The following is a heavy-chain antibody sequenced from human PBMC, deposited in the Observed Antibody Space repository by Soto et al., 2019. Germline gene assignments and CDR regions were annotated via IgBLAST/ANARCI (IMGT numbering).Heavy chain of an antibody. Sequence: QVQLVQSGAEVKKPGSSVTVSCTASGGTFSSYAISWVRQAPGQGLEWMGGIIPIFGRANYAEAFQGRVTITADESTSTAYMELSSLGSEDTSVYYCAREGDYHGSGVPLVAQNYYYCMDVLGQGTTVTV. CDR2: IIPIFGRA. V-gene: IGHV1-69*01. J-gene: IGHJ6*02. CDR3: AREGDYHGSGVPLVAQNYYYCMDV. D-gene: IGHD3-10*01. CDR1: GGTFSSYA.